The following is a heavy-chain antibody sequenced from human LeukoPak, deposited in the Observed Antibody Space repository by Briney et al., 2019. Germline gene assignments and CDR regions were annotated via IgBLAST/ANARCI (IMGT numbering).Heavy chain of an antibody. CDR2: ISSSSSYI. CDR1: GFTFSSYS. V-gene: IGHV3-21*04. J-gene: IGHJ4*02. Sequence: GGSLRLSCAASGFTFSSYSMNWVRQAPGKGLEWVSSISSSSSYIYYADSVKGRFTISRDNAKNSLYLQMNSLRAEDTAVYYCAKETIFGVVTPPFDYWGQGTLVTVSS. CDR3: AKETIFGVVTPPFDY. D-gene: IGHD3-3*01.